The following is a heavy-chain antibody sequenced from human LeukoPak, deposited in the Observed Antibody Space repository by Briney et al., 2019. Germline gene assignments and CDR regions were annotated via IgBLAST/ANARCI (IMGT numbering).Heavy chain of an antibody. CDR1: GYTFTSYY. V-gene: IGHV1-46*01. J-gene: IGHJ4*02. D-gene: IGHD3-10*01. Sequence: GASVKVSCKASGYTFTSYYIHWVRQAPGQGLEWMGIINPSGGSTSYAQKFQGRVTMTRDTSTSTVYMELSSLRSEDTAVYYCARDAEGGGAGYYFDYWGQGTLVTVSS. CDR3: ARDAEGGGAGYYFDY. CDR2: INPSGGST.